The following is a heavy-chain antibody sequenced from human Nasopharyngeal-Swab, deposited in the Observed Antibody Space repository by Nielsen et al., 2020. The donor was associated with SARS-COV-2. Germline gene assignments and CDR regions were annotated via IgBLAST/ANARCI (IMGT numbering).Heavy chain of an antibody. CDR3: ARDDDSSGYYPFGY. D-gene: IGHD3-22*01. CDR2: ISAYNGNT. Sequence: WVRQAPGQGLEWMGWISAYNGNTNYAQKLQGRVTMTTDTSTSTAYMELRSLRSDDTAVYYCARDDDSSGYYPFGYWGQGTLVTVSS. J-gene: IGHJ4*02. V-gene: IGHV1-18*01.